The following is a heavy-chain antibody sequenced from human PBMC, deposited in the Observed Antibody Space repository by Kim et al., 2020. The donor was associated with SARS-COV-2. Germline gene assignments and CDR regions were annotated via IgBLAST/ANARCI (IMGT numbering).Heavy chain of an antibody. V-gene: IGHV3-7*04. J-gene: IGHJ4*02. CDR3: ARRGSGDY. D-gene: IGHD3-10*01. Sequence: GSEKYSVDSVKGRFTISRDNAKNSLYLQMNSLRAEDTAVYYCARRGSGDYWGQGTLVTVSS. CDR2: GSEK.